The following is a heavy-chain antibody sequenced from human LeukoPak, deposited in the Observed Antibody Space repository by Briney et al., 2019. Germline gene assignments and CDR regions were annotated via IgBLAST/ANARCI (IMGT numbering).Heavy chain of an antibody. V-gene: IGHV3-74*01. J-gene: IGHJ4*02. CDR1: GFTFSDYW. CDR3: ERWAPYCSGGSCYKYPIDY. Sequence: PGGSLRLSCAASGFTFSDYWMHWVRQAPGKGLVWVSRIKTDGSSTSYADSVKGRFTISRDNAKNSLYLQMNSLRAEDTAVYYCERWAPYCSGGSCYKYPIDYWGQGTLVTVSS. CDR2: IKTDGSST. D-gene: IGHD2-15*01.